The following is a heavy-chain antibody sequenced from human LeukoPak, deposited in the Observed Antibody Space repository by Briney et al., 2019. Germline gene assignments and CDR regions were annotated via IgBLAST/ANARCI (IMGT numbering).Heavy chain of an antibody. CDR1: GGSISSYY. CDR2: IYYSGST. V-gene: IGHV4-59*01. D-gene: IGHD3-3*01. J-gene: IGHJ5*02. Sequence: SETLSLTCTVSGGSISSYYWSWIRQPPGKGLEWIGYIYYSGSTNYNPSLKSRVTISVDTSKNQFSLKLSSVTAADTAVYYCAGGGTYYDFWSGYYTFNWFDPWGQGTLVTVSS. CDR3: AGGGTYYDFWSGYYTFNWFDP.